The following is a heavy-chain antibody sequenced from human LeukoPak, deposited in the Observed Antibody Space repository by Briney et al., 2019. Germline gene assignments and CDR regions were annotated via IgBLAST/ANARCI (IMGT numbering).Heavy chain of an antibody. D-gene: IGHD4-23*01. CDR1: GGSFSGYY. CDR3: AIELDYGDY. CDR2: INHSGST. J-gene: IGHJ4*02. V-gene: IGHV4-34*01. Sequence: PSETLSLTCAVYGGSFSGYYWSWIRQPPGKGLEWIGEINHSGSTNYNPSLKSRVTISVNTSKNQFSLKLSSVTAADTAVYYCAIELDYGDYWGQGTLVTVSS.